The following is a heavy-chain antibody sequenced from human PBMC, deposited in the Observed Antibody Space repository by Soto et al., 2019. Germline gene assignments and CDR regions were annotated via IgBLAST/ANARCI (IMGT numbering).Heavy chain of an antibody. Sequence: ETLSLTCTVSGGSISSYYWSWIRQPAGKGLEWIGRIYTSGSTNYNPSLKSRVTMSVDTSKNQFSLKLSSVTAADTAVYYCARADYGDLDSDYYYYGMDVWGQGTTVTVSS. CDR3: ARADYGDLDSDYYYYGMDV. J-gene: IGHJ6*02. V-gene: IGHV4-4*07. CDR1: GGSISSYY. D-gene: IGHD4-17*01. CDR2: IYTSGST.